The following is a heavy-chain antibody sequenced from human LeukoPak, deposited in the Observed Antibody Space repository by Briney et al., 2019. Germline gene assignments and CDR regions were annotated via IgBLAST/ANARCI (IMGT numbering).Heavy chain of an antibody. CDR2: IYYSGST. CDR1: GGSISSSSYY. CDR3: ARGTFGIAARHAFDI. V-gene: IGHV4-39*01. J-gene: IGHJ3*02. D-gene: IGHD6-6*01. Sequence: PSETLSLTCTVSGGSISSSSYYWGWIRQPPGKGLEWIGSIYYSGSTYYNPSLKSRVTISVDTSKNQFSLKLSSVTAADTAVYYCARGTFGIAARHAFDIWGQGTMVTVSS.